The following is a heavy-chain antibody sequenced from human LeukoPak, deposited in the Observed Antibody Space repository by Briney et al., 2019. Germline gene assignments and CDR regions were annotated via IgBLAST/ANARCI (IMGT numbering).Heavy chain of an antibody. D-gene: IGHD3-22*01. CDR1: GSTFSTYS. CDR3: ARGSTYYDSSGQVPFDY. CDR2: ISSNNRYI. V-gene: IGHV3-21*01. J-gene: IGHJ4*02. Sequence: PGGSLRLSCAASGSTFSTYSMNWVRQAPGKGLEWVSSISSNNRYIYYADSVKGRFTISRDNAKNSLYLQMNSLRAEDTAVYYCARGSTYYDSSGQVPFDYWGQGTLVTVSS.